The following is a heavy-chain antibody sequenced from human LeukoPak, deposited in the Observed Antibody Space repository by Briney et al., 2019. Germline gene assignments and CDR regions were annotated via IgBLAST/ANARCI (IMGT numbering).Heavy chain of an antibody. Sequence: GGSLRLSCAASGFTFSSYAMSWVRQAPEKGLEWVSTISGSGGGTYYADSVKGRFTISRDDSKNTLYLQMNSLRAEDTAVYYCAKDLGRYRNNYFDYWGQGTLVSVSS. CDR3: AKDLGRYRNNYFDY. CDR2: ISGSGGGT. D-gene: IGHD3-16*02. CDR1: GFTFSSYA. V-gene: IGHV3-23*01. J-gene: IGHJ4*02.